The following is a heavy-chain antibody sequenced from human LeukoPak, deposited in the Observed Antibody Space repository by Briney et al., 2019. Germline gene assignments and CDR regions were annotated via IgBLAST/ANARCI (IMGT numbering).Heavy chain of an antibody. CDR1: GFTFSSYW. J-gene: IGHJ6*02. D-gene: IGHD3-3*01. CDR3: AKDRSEVAMDV. V-gene: IGHV3-30*18. CDR2: ISYDGSNK. Sequence: GGSLRLSCAASGFTFSSYWMSWVRQAPGKGLEWVAVISYDGSNKYYADSVKGRFTISRDNSKNTLYLQMNSLRTEDTAVYYCAKDRSEVAMDVWGQGTTVTVSS.